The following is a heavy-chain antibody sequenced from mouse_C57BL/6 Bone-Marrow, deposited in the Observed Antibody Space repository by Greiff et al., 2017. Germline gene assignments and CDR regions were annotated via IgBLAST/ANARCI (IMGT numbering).Heavy chain of an antibody. Sequence: EVQLQQSGPELVKPGASVKISCKASGYTFTDYYMNWVKQSHGKSLEWIGYINPNNGGTSYNQKFKGKATLTVDKSSSTAYMELRSLTSEDSAVYYCASYGSSYGYYAMDYWGQGTSVTVAS. D-gene: IGHD1-1*01. CDR1: GYTFTDYY. V-gene: IGHV1-26*01. CDR3: ASYGSSYGYYAMDY. CDR2: INPNNGGT. J-gene: IGHJ4*01.